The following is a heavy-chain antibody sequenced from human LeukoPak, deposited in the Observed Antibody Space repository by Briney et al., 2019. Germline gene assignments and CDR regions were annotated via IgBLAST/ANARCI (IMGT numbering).Heavy chain of an antibody. J-gene: IGHJ4*02. Sequence: GASVKVSCKASGYTFTSYDINWVRQATGQGLEWMGWINPNSGNTGYAQKFQGRVTMTRNTSISTAYMELSSLRSEDTAVYYCARGSTYYYDSSGYYYGYWGQGTLVTVSS. CDR1: GYTFTSYD. D-gene: IGHD3-22*01. CDR2: INPNSGNT. CDR3: ARGSTYYYDSSGYYYGY. V-gene: IGHV1-8*01.